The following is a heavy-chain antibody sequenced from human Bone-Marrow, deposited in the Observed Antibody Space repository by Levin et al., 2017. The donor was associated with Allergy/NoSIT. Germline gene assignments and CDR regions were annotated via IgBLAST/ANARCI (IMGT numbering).Heavy chain of an antibody. D-gene: IGHD2-15*01. Sequence: GGSLRLSCKASGSTFTTYALNWVRQAPGQGLEWMGWINTNTGNPTYVQGFTGRFVFSLDTSVNTAYLQISSLKAEDTAVYYCARDLNERVGTGSLGFDCWGQGTLVTVSS. J-gene: IGHJ4*02. CDR3: ARDLNERVGTGSLGFDC. CDR2: INTNTGNP. CDR1: GSTFTTYA. V-gene: IGHV7-4-1*02.